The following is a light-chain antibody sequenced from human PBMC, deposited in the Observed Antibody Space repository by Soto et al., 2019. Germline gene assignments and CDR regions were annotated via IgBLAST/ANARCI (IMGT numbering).Light chain of an antibody. CDR1: QSISSW. J-gene: IGKJ1*01. CDR2: KAS. Sequence: DIQMTQSPYTLYASVGDRVTITCRASQSISSWLAWYQQKPGKAPKLLIYKASSLESGFPSRFSGSGSGTEFTLTISSLQPDDFATYYCQQYNSYWTFGQGTKVDIK. V-gene: IGKV1-5*03. CDR3: QQYNSYWT.